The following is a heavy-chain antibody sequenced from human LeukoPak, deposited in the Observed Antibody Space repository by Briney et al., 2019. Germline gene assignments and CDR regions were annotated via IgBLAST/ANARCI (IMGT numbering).Heavy chain of an antibody. CDR1: GFTFSSYR. J-gene: IGHJ4*02. D-gene: IGHD5-24*01. Sequence: GGSLRLSCAASGFTFSSYRMNWVRQAPGKGLEWVSYISSSSSTIYYADSVKGRFTISRDNAKNSLYLQMHSLRAEDTATYYCAKDNGWLHYCHWGQGTLVTVSS. CDR2: ISSSSSTI. V-gene: IGHV3-48*01. CDR3: AKDNGWLHYCH.